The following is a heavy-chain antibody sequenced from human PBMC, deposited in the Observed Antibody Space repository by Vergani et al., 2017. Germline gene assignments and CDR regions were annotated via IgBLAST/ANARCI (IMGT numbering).Heavy chain of an antibody. CDR2: IYYSGST. V-gene: IGHV4-59*01. D-gene: IGHD2-21*02. CDR1: VGSISSYY. J-gene: IGHJ3*02. CDR3: ARNPYSGGDCHSDAFDS. Sequence: QVQLQESGPGLVKPSETLSLTCTVSVGSISSYYWSWIRQPPGKGLEWIGYIYYSGSTNYNPSLKSRVTISVDTSKNQFSLKLSSVTAADTAVYYCARNPYSGGDCHSDAFDSWGQGTMVTAPS.